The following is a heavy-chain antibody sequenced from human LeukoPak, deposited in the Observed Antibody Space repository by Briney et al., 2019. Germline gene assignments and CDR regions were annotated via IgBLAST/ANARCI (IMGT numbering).Heavy chain of an antibody. CDR2: INSDGSNT. CDR3: ARSRGGGIDI. V-gene: IGHV3-74*01. D-gene: IGHD3-10*01. Sequence: GALRLSCAASGFTFSSYWVHWVRQAPGKGLVWVSRINSDGSNTNYADSVKGRFTISRDNAKNTLFLQMNSLRAEDTAVYYCARSRGGGIDIWGQGTMVTVSS. J-gene: IGHJ3*02. CDR1: GFTFSSYW.